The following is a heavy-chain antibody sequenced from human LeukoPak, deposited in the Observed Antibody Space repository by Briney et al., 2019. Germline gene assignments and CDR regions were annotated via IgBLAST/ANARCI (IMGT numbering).Heavy chain of an antibody. CDR1: GYTFTSYD. V-gene: IGHV1-2*02. Sequence: ASVKVSCKASGYTFTSYDINWVRQATGQGLEWMGWINPNSGGTNYARKFQGRVTMTRDTSISTAYMELSRLRSDDTAVYHCARNWVYYYGSGSYYNGWFDPWGQGTLVTVSS. CDR3: ARNWVYYYGSGSYYNGWFDP. J-gene: IGHJ5*02. D-gene: IGHD3-10*01. CDR2: INPNSGGT.